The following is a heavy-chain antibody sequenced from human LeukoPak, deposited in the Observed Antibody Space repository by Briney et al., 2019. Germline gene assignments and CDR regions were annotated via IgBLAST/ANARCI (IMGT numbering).Heavy chain of an antibody. CDR3: ARVYGGSYLDY. Sequence: PGGSLRLSCAASGFTFSSYSMNWVRQAPGKGLEWVSYIGSSSSTIYYADSVKGRITISRDNAKNSLYLQMNSLRAEDTAVYYCARVYGGSYLDYWGQGTLVTVSS. CDR1: GFTFSSYS. D-gene: IGHD4-23*01. CDR2: IGSSSSTI. J-gene: IGHJ4*02. V-gene: IGHV3-48*04.